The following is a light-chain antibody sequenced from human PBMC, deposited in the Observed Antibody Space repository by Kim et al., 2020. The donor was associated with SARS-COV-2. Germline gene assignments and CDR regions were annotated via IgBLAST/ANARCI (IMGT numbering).Light chain of an antibody. CDR1: NIGSKS. V-gene: IGLV3-21*04. CDR3: QVWDSSSDHWV. CDR2: YDS. J-gene: IGLJ3*02. Sequence: APGKTARITCGGNNIGSKSVHWYQQKPGQAPVLVIYYDSDRPSGIHERFSGSNSWNTATLTISRVEAGDEADYYCQVWDSSSDHWVFGGGTQLTVL.